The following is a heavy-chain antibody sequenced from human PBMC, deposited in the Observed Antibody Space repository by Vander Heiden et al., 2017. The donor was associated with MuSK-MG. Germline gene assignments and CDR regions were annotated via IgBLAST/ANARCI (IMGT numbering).Heavy chain of an antibody. CDR1: GGSISSYY. V-gene: IGHV4-59*01. CDR3: ARVSSSWPNYYYYYYMDV. D-gene: IGHD6-13*01. Sequence: QVQLQESGPGLVKPSETLSLTCTVAGGSISSYYWSWIRQPPGKGLEWIGYIYYSGSTNYNPSLKSRVTISVDTSKNQFSLKLSSVTAADTAVYYCARVSSSWPNYYYYYYMDVWGKVTTVTVSS. CDR2: IYYSGST. J-gene: IGHJ6*03.